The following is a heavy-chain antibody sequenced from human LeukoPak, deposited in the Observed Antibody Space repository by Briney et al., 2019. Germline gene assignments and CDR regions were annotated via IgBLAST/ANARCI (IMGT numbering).Heavy chain of an antibody. CDR1: GGSISNSRYY. V-gene: IGHV4-39*01. Sequence: SETLSLTRTVSGGSISNSRYYWGWIRQPPGKGLEWIGSIYYSGSTYYNPSLKSRGTISVDTSKNQFSLKLNSVTAADTAMYYCASPPSYYDSSGSTAYYWGQGTLATVSS. CDR2: IYYSGST. D-gene: IGHD3-22*01. CDR3: ASPPSYYDSSGSTAYY. J-gene: IGHJ4*02.